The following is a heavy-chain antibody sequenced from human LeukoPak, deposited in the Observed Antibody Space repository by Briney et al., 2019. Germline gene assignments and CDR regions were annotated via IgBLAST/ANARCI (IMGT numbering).Heavy chain of an antibody. CDR1: GFAFSSYA. D-gene: IGHD2-15*01. CDR3: ARRAAYCSGGSCED. V-gene: IGHV3-30-3*01. J-gene: IGHJ4*02. CDR2: ISLNGDNK. Sequence: GRSLRLSCAASGFAFSSYAMHWVRQAPGKGLEWVAVISLNGDNKFYADSVKGRFTISRDNAKNSLYLQMNSLRAEDTAVYYCARRAAYCSGGSCEDWGQGTLVTVSS.